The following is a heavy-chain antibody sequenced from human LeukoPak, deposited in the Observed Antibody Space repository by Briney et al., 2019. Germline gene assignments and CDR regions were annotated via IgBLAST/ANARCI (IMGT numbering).Heavy chain of an antibody. CDR3: AKDRGYSYGPGGFDY. Sequence: PGGSLRLSCAASGFTFSSYAMSWVRQAPGKGLEWVSAISGSGGSTYYADSVKGRFTISRDNSKNTLYLQKNSLRAEDTAVYYCAKDRGYSYGPGGFDYWGQGTLVTVSS. CDR1: GFTFSSYA. V-gene: IGHV3-23*01. CDR2: ISGSGGST. J-gene: IGHJ4*02. D-gene: IGHD5-18*01.